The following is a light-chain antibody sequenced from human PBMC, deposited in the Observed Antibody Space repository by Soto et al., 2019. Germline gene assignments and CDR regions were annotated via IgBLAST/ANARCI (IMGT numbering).Light chain of an antibody. CDR1: QSVRTN. CDR2: GAS. CDR3: QQYGSSGT. J-gene: IGKJ1*01. Sequence: EIVMTQSPATLSVSPGERVTLSCRAGQSVRTNLAWYQHRPGQPPNLLIFGASHRAPDIPDRFSGSGSGTDFTLTISRLEPEDFAVYYCQQYGSSGTFGQGTKVDIK. V-gene: IGKV3-20*01.